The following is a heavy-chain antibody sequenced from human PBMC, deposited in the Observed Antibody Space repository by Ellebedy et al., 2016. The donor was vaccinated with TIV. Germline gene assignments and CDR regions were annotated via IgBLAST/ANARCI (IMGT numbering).Heavy chain of an antibody. CDR3: VRDKMVDATTGSKFDY. J-gene: IGHJ4*02. CDR2: IKQDGSAK. D-gene: IGHD2-15*01. V-gene: IGHV3-7*01. CDR1: GFTFSSYW. Sequence: GGSLRLSXAASGFTFSSYWMQWVRQAPGKGLEWVANIKQDGSAKYYVASVTGRFTISRDNAKKSLYLQMNSLRAEGTDTAVYYRVRDKMVDATTGSKFDYWGQGTLVTVSS.